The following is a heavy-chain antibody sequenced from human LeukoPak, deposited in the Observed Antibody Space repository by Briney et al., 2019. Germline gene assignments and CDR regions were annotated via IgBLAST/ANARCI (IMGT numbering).Heavy chain of an antibody. V-gene: IGHV4-34*01. CDR1: GGSFSGYY. J-gene: IGHJ5*02. Sequence: SETLSLTCAVYGGSFSGYYWSWIRQPPGKGLEWIGEINHSGSTNYNPPLKSRVTISVDTSKNQFSLKLSSVTAADTAVYYCARDSNYYDSSGFLDPWGQGTLVTVSS. CDR3: ARDSNYYDSSGFLDP. D-gene: IGHD3-22*01. CDR2: INHSGST.